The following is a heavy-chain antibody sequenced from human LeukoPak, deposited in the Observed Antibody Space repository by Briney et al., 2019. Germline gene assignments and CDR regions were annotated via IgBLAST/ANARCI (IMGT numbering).Heavy chain of an antibody. D-gene: IGHD2-21*02. CDR2: ISSSGSTI. J-gene: IGHJ3*02. CDR3: ARESVVTAIHGAFDI. Sequence: ETGGSLRLSCAASGFTFSSYEMNWVRQAPGKGLEWVSYISSSGSTIYYADSVKGRFTISRDNAKNSLYLQMNSLRAEDTAVYYCARESVVTAIHGAFDIWGQGTMVTVSS. CDR1: GFTFSSYE. V-gene: IGHV3-48*03.